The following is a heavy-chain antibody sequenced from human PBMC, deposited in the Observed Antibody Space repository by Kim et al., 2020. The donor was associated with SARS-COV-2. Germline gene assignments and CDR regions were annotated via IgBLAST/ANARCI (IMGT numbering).Heavy chain of an antibody. CDR3: TKGSTGIGSG. J-gene: IGHJ4*02. CDR1: GFTFTNYA. Sequence: GGSLRLSCAASGFTFTNYAFIWVRQAPGQGLEWVSGVGSSGSNTFYAYSVKGLFTFSRDNSKNILYLEMNSLRAEDTARYYVTKGSTGIGSGWGQRILV. V-gene: IGHV3-23*01. D-gene: IGHD1-1*01. CDR2: VGSSGSNT.